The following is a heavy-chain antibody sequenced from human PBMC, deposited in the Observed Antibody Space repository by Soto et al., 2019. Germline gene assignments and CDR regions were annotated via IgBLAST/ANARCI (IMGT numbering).Heavy chain of an antibody. CDR2: INHSGST. CDR3: ARGPNWPESGYSYYFDY. Sequence: HSETLSLTCAVYGGSFSGYYWSWIRQPPGKGLEWIGEINHSGSTNYNPSLKSRVTISVDTSKNQFSLKLSSVTAADTAVYYCARGPNWPESGYSYYFDYWGQGTLVTVSS. CDR1: GGSFSGYY. J-gene: IGHJ4*02. D-gene: IGHD2-21*01. V-gene: IGHV4-34*01.